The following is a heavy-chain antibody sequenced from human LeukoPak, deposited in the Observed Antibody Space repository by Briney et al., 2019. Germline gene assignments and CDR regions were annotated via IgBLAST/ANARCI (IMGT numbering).Heavy chain of an antibody. J-gene: IGHJ4*02. CDR1: GFTFSSYG. CDR2: IYYSGST. V-gene: IGHV4-59*01. CDR3: ARVTGYTIEDYFDY. Sequence: GSLRLSCAASGFTFSSYGMSWVRQAPGKGLEGIGSIYYSGSTNYNPSLKSRVTISVKTSKNQFSLKLRSVTAADTAVYYCARVTGYTIEDYFDYWGQGTLVTVSS. D-gene: IGHD3-9*01.